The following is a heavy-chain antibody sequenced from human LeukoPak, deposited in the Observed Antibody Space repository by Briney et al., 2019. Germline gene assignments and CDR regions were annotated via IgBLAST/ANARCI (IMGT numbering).Heavy chain of an antibody. CDR3: ARDFQYSSSIGWFDP. CDR2: ISAYNGNT. J-gene: IGHJ5*02. V-gene: IGHV1-18*01. Sequence: AASVKVSCKASGYTFTSYGISWVRQAPGQGLEWMGWISAYNGNTNYAQKLQGRVTMTTDTSTDTAYMELSSLRSEDTAVYYCARDFQYSSSIGWFDPWGQGTLVTVSS. D-gene: IGHD6-6*01. CDR1: GYTFTSYG.